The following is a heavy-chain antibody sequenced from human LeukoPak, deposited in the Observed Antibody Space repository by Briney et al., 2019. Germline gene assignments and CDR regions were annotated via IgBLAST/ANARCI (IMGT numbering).Heavy chain of an antibody. Sequence: ASVKVSCKASGGTYSSYAISWVRQAPGQGLEWMGWISAYNGNTNYAQKLQGRVTMTTDTSTSTAYMELRSLRSDDTAVYYCARDTNSNGYYYYYMDVWGKGTTVTVSS. V-gene: IGHV1-18*01. CDR1: GGTYSSYA. D-gene: IGHD4-11*01. CDR3: ARDTNSNGYYYYYMDV. J-gene: IGHJ6*03. CDR2: ISAYNGNT.